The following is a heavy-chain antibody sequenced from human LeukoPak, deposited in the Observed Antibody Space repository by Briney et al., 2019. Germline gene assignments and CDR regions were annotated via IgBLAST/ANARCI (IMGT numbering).Heavy chain of an antibody. Sequence: PGGSLRLSCAASGFTFSSYSMNWVRQAPGKGLEWVSSISSSSSYIYYADSVKGRFTISRDNAKNSLYLQMNSLKAEDTAVYYCARVYSVGLYYFDYWGQGTLVTLS. D-gene: IGHD3/OR15-3a*01. CDR2: ISSSSSYI. CDR1: GFTFSSYS. V-gene: IGHV3-21*01. CDR3: ARVYSVGLYYFDY. J-gene: IGHJ4*02.